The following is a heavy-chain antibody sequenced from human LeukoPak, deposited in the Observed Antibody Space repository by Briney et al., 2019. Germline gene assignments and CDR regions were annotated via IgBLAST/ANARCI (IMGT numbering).Heavy chain of an antibody. CDR2: ISAYNGNT. Sequence: ASVKVTFMASGYTFTSYGISWVRQAPGQGLEWMGWISAYNGNTNYAQKLQGRVTMTTDTSTTTAYMELRSLRSDDTAVYYCARHYYDSSGYPRDAFDLGGGRTMVTVSS. V-gene: IGHV1-18*01. CDR1: GYTFTSYG. CDR3: ARHYYDSSGYPRDAFDL. J-gene: IGHJ3*01. D-gene: IGHD3-22*01.